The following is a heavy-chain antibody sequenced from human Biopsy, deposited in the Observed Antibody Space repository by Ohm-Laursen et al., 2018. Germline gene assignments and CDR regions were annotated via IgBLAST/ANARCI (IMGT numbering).Heavy chain of an antibody. CDR3: ARGPSGVATIG. CDR2: ISGSGTTI. CDR1: GFTFSDYY. Sequence: SLRLSCAASGFTFSDYYMSWIRQAPGKGLEWLSYISGSGTTIFYADSVKGRFTISRDSSKNTLYLQMNSLRVEDTAVYYCARGPSGVATIGRGQGTLVTVSS. V-gene: IGHV3-11*04. J-gene: IGHJ4*02. D-gene: IGHD5-24*01.